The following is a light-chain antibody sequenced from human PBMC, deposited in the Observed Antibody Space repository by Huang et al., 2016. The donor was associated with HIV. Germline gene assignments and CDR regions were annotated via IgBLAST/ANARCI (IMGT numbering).Light chain of an antibody. Sequence: EIVMTQSPATLSVSPGERVILSCRTSQSVSTNLAWYQQKRGQPPRLLIYGASTRPTDTPIRFSGSGSGTEFTLTISSLQPEDFAVYSCQHYKTFGRGTKLEIK. V-gene: IGKV3-15*01. CDR3: QHYKT. CDR1: QSVSTN. CDR2: GAS. J-gene: IGKJ2*01.